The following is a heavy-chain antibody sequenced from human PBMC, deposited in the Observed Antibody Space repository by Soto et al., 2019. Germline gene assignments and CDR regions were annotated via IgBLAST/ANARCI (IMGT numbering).Heavy chain of an antibody. J-gene: IGHJ6*02. V-gene: IGHV1-69*13. CDR2: IIPIFGTA. CDR1: GGTFSSYA. D-gene: IGHD1-26*01. Sequence: SVKVSCKASGGTFSSYAISWVRQAPGQGLEWMGGIIPIFGTANYAQKFQGRVTITADESTSTAYMELSSLRSEDTAVYYCAGNAGGRISGSGNYGMDVWGQGTTVTVSS. CDR3: AGNAGGRISGSGNYGMDV.